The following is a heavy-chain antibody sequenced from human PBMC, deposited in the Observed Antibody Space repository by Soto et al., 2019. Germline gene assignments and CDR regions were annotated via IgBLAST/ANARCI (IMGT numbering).Heavy chain of an antibody. CDR1: GGSISRGAYY. V-gene: IGHV4-31*03. J-gene: IGHJ6*02. D-gene: IGHD2-21*01. CDR2: IYYSGTT. CDR3: AASCVGCGGFNYYGMDV. Sequence: TSETLSLTCTVSGGSISRGAYYWNWIRQHPGKGLEWIGYIYYSGTTYYNPSLKSRVTISVDTSKNQFSLKLSSVTAADTAVYYCAASCVGCGGFNYYGMDVWGQGTTVTVS.